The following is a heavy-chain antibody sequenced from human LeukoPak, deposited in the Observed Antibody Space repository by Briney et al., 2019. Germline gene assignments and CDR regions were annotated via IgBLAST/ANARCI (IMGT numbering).Heavy chain of an antibody. J-gene: IGHJ4*02. CDR1: GFTFSSYE. Sequence: PGGSLRLSCAASGFTFSSYEMNWVRQAPGKGLEWVSYISSSGTTIYYADSVKGRFTISRDNAKNSPYLQMNSLRAEDTAVYYCAKDMGPYSYALDYWGQGTLVTVSS. D-gene: IGHD5-18*01. CDR2: ISSSGTTI. CDR3: AKDMGPYSYALDY. V-gene: IGHV3-48*03.